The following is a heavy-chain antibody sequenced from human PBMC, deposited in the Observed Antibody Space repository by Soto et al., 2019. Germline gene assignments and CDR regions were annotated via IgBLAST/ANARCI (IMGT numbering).Heavy chain of an antibody. CDR2: NYYSGST. CDR3: AREADYGGSRGGMDV. D-gene: IGHD4-17*01. J-gene: IGHJ6*02. CDR1: GGSVNNANYF. V-gene: IGHV4-31*03. Sequence: QVRLEESGPGLVKPSETLSLICSVSGGSVNNANYFWNWIRHHPENGLEWIGYNYYSGSTRYNPAYKTRATLSIDTSKNPSSLRLNSVTVADTAVYFCAREADYGGSRGGMDVWGRGTTVTVSS.